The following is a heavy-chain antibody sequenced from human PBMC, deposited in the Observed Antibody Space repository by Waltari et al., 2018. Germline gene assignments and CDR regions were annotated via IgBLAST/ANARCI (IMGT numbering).Heavy chain of an antibody. D-gene: IGHD1-26*01. Sequence: EVQLVESGGGLVQPGGSLRLSCAASGFIFSTSGMYWVRQAPGKGRVWISYIRGGDSPIYYADSVKGRFTISRDNAKNSLYLQMNSLKDEDTAVYYCARDKGGIGYYFDSWGQGTLVTVSS. CDR3: ARDKGGIGYYFDS. CDR1: GFIFSTSG. CDR2: IRGGDSPI. V-gene: IGHV3-48*02. J-gene: IGHJ4*02.